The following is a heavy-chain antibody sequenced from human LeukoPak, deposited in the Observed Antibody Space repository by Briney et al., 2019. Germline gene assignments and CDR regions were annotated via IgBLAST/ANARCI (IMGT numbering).Heavy chain of an antibody. J-gene: IGHJ4*02. V-gene: IGHV1-69*05. D-gene: IGHD1-26*01. CDR1: GGTFSSYA. Sequence: ASVKVSCKASGGTFSSYAISWVRQAPGQGLEWMGGIIPIFGTANYAQKFQGRVTITTDESTSTAYMELSSLRSEDTAVDYCARASVLMGATMPVYFDYWGQGTLVTVSS. CDR3: ARASVLMGATMPVYFDY. CDR2: IIPIFGTA.